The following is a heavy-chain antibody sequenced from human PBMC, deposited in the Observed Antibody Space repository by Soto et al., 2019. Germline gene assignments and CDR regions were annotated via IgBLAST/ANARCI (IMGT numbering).Heavy chain of an antibody. CDR1: GFTFSSYA. D-gene: IGHD2-15*01. CDR3: VNPRGGYCSGGSCYVIDY. J-gene: IGHJ4*02. Sequence: EVQLLESGGGLVQPGGSLRLSCAASGFTFSSYAMNWVRQAPGKGLEWVSGISGNGVTTYYAESVKGRFTISRDNSKNTLYLQMDSLRAEDMAVYYCVNPRGGYCSGGSCYVIDYWGQGTLVTVSS. CDR2: ISGNGVTT. V-gene: IGHV3-23*01.